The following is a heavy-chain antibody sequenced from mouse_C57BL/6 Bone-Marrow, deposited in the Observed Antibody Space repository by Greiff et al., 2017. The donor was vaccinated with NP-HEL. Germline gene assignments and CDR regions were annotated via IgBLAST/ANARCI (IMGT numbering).Heavy chain of an antibody. CDR3: ARHGYVPYYAMDY. V-gene: IGHV5-4*01. Sequence: EVQRVESGGGLVKPGGSLKLSCAASGFTFSSYAMSWVRQTPEKRLEWVATISDGGSYTYYPDNVKGRFTISRDNAKNNLYLQMSHLKSEDTAMYYCARHGYVPYYAMDYWGQGTSVTVSS. J-gene: IGHJ4*01. CDR2: ISDGGSYT. D-gene: IGHD2-2*01. CDR1: GFTFSSYA.